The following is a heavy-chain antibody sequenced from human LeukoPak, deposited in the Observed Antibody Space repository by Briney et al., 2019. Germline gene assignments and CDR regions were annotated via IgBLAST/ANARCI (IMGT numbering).Heavy chain of an antibody. Sequence: SETLSLTCTVSGGSISSSSYYWGWIRPSPGKGLEWIGSMYYSGSTYYNPSLKSRVTISVDTSKNQFSLKLSSVTAADTAVYYCARWAVAPRDFDYWGQGTLVTVSS. CDR3: ARWAVAPRDFDY. J-gene: IGHJ4*02. V-gene: IGHV4-39*01. CDR1: GGSISSSSYY. CDR2: MYYSGST. D-gene: IGHD6-19*01.